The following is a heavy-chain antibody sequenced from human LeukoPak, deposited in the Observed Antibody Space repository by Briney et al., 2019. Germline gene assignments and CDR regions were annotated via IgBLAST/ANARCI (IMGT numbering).Heavy chain of an antibody. D-gene: IGHD5-18*01. CDR3: ARHQGYNYGYVDY. CDR2: IYPGDSDT. V-gene: IGHV5-51*01. J-gene: IGHJ4*02. CDR1: GYSFTSYW. Sequence: GESLKISCKGSGYSFTSYWIGWVRQMPGKGLEWMGIIYPGDSDTRYSPSFQGQVTISADKSINTAYLQWSSLKASGTAMYYCARHQGYNYGYVDYWDQGTLVTVSS.